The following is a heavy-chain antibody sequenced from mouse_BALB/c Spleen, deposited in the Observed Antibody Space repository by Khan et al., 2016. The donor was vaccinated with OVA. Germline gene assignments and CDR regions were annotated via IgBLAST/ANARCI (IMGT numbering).Heavy chain of an antibody. J-gene: IGHJ2*01. D-gene: IGHD3-2*02. CDR1: GYIFTNYR. V-gene: IGHV1-76*01. Sequence: QVQLQQSGAELVRPGASVKLSCKTSGYIFTNYRIHWIKQRSGQGLEWIARIYPGTDNTYYDEKLKDKATLTADKSSSTAYMQLSSLKSEDSAVYFCAREEALYYFDYWGQGTTLTVSS. CDR2: IYPGTDNT. CDR3: AREEALYYFDY.